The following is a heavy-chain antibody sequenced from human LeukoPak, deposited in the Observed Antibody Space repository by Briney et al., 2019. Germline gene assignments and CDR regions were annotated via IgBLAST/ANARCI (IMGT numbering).Heavy chain of an antibody. D-gene: IGHD3-10*01. CDR3: AKDSGGYYEYYFDY. J-gene: IGHJ4*02. V-gene: IGHV3-33*06. CDR2: IWYDGSNK. Sequence: GGSLRLSCAASGFTFSSYGMHWVRQAPGKGLEWVAVIWYDGSNKYYADSVKGRFTISRDNSKNTLYLQMNSLRAEDTAVYYCAKDSGGYYEYYFDYWGQGTLVTVSS. CDR1: GFTFSSYG.